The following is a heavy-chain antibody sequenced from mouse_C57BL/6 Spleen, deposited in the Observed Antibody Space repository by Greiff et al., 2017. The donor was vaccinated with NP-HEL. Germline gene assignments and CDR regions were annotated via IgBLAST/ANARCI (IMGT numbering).Heavy chain of an antibody. V-gene: IGHV1-50*01. J-gene: IGHJ3*01. CDR1: GYTFTSYW. CDR3: ARHTDYDGFAY. Sequence: QVQLQQPGAELVKPGASVKLSCKASGYTFTSYWMQWVKQRPGQGLEWIGEIDPSDSYTNYNQKFKGKATLTVDTSSSTAYMQLSSLTSEDSAVYYCARHTDYDGFAYWGQGTLVTVSA. D-gene: IGHD2-4*01. CDR2: IDPSDSYT.